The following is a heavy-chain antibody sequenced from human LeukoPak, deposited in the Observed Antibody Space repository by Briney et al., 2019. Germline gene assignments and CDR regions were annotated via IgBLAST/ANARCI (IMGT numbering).Heavy chain of an antibody. J-gene: IGHJ6*02. CDR3: ARAIAARGYYYYGRDV. Sequence: ASVTVSCKASGYTFTSYGISWVRQAPGQGLEWMGWISAYNGNTNYAQKLQGRVTMTTDTSTSTAYMELRSLRSDDTAVYYCARAIAARGYYYYGRDVWGQGTTVTVSS. V-gene: IGHV1-18*01. CDR2: ISAYNGNT. D-gene: IGHD6-13*01. CDR1: GYTFTSYG.